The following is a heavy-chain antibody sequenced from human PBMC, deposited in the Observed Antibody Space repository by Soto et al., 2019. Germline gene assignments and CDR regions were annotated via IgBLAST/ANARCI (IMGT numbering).Heavy chain of an antibody. J-gene: IGHJ4*02. V-gene: IGHV4-59*01. CDR1: GGSIRDYF. Sequence: SETLSLTCTVSGGSIRDYFWTWIRQPPGKGPEWIGYIYYSGRTNYNPSLKSRVSISVDTSKNHFSLQLRSVTAADTAVYYCARVGGDDFGDSGGFDYWGQGTLVTVSS. CDR2: IYYSGRT. D-gene: IGHD4-17*01. CDR3: ARVGGDDFGDSGGFDY.